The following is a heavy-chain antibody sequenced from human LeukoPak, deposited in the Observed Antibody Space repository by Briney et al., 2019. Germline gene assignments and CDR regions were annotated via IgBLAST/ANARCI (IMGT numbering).Heavy chain of an antibody. Sequence: GGSLRLSCAASGFTVSSYYMSWVRQAPGKGLEWVAFIYYDGSNIYYADYVKGRFTISRDISKNTLYLQMDSLRAEDTAIYYCARDWKTNSFDYWGQGTLVTVSS. J-gene: IGHJ4*02. CDR3: ARDWKTNSFDY. V-gene: IGHV3-33*08. CDR1: GFTVSSYY. CDR2: IYYDGSNI. D-gene: IGHD1-1*01.